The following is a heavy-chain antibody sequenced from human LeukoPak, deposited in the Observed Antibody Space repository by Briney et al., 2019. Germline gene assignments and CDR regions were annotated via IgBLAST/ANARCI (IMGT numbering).Heavy chain of an antibody. D-gene: IGHD3-22*01. V-gene: IGHV4-59*12. J-gene: IGHJ4*02. Sequence: SETLSLTCTVSGGSISSYYWSWIRQPPGKGLEWIGYIYYSGSTNYNPSLKSRVTISVDTSKNQFSLKLSSVTAADTAVYYCARSRTKYYYDSSGYLSVRPHYFDYWGQGTLVTVSS. CDR3: ARSRTKYYYDSSGYLSVRPHYFDY. CDR1: GGSISSYY. CDR2: IYYSGST.